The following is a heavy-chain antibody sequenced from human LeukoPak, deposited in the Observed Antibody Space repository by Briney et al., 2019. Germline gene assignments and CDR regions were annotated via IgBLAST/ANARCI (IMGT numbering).Heavy chain of an antibody. CDR3: ARIVGSSSGFTDAFDI. CDR1: GASISSYF. D-gene: IGHD6-25*01. Sequence: SETLSLTCTVSGASISSYFWTWIRQSPGKGLEWIGYISNIGTTNYNPSLKSRVTISGDTSKNQFSLKLSSVTAADTAVYYCARIVGSSSGFTDAFDIWGQGTMVTVSS. J-gene: IGHJ3*02. CDR2: ISNIGTT. V-gene: IGHV4-59*12.